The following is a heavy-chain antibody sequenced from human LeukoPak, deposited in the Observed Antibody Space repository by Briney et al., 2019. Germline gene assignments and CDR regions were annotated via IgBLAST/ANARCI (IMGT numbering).Heavy chain of an antibody. CDR2: ISSSSSTI. Sequence: QPGVSLRLSSAASGFTFSSYSMNWVRQAPGKGLEWDSYISSSSSTIYYADSVKVRFTISRDNAKNSLYLQMNSLRAEDTAVYYCARVWWELRDHDYWGQGTLVTVSS. V-gene: IGHV3-48*01. J-gene: IGHJ4*02. CDR3: ARVWWELRDHDY. D-gene: IGHD1-26*01. CDR1: GFTFSSYS.